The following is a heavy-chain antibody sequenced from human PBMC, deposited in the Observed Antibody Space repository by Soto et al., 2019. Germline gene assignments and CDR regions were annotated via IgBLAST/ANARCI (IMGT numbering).Heavy chain of an antibody. CDR2: VYPGDSDT. V-gene: IGHV5-51*01. Sequence: GESLKISCKGSGYTFASYWIAWGRQMPGKGLQWMGIVYPGDSDTRYSPSFQGLVTISADKSINTASLQWSSLEASDTAMYYCARVQRFCTGGTCYLRFFAFWGQGTPVIVSS. CDR1: GYTFASYW. CDR3: ARVQRFCTGGTCYLRFFAF. D-gene: IGHD2-15*01. J-gene: IGHJ4*02.